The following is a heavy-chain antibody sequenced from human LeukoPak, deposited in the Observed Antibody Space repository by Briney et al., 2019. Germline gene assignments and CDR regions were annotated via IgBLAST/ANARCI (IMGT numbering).Heavy chain of an antibody. Sequence: GGSLRLSCAASGFTFSSYAMSWVRQAPGKGLEWVSAISGSGGSTYYTDSVKGRFTISRDNSKNTLYLQMNSLRAEDTAVYYCAKGAAAGTSRNWFDPWGQGTLVTVSS. J-gene: IGHJ5*02. CDR3: AKGAAAGTSRNWFDP. D-gene: IGHD6-13*01. CDR1: GFTFSSYA. CDR2: ISGSGGST. V-gene: IGHV3-23*01.